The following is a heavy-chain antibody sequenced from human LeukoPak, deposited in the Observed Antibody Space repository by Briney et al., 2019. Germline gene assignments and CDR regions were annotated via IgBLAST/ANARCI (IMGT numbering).Heavy chain of an antibody. CDR2: IKQGGSEN. Sequence: PGGSLRLSCAASGFMFSSYWMTWVRQAPEKGLEWVANIKQGGSENSYVDSVKGRFTISRDNAKNSLYLQMNSLRAEDTAVYYCARALRSGYSSSKYGMDVWGQGTTVTVSS. CDR3: ARALRSGYSSSKYGMDV. J-gene: IGHJ6*02. D-gene: IGHD6-13*01. CDR1: GFMFSSYW. V-gene: IGHV3-7*01.